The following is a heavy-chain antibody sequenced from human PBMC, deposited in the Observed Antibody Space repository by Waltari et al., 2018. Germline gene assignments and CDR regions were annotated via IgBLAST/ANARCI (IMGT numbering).Heavy chain of an antibody. D-gene: IGHD3-22*01. CDR2: IKKDGSAT. Sequence: EAQLMESGGGLVQPGGSLRLTCEASGFTFSDYWMTWARQAPGKALEWCAGIKKDGSATNFSASVAGGFRTSRDNAKNSLFLHMYSLRVEDTAIYYCARVDSSSRFRPSDLWGQGTVVTVSS. CDR1: GFTFSDYW. V-gene: IGHV3-7*01. J-gene: IGHJ3*01. CDR3: ARVDSSSRFRPSDL.